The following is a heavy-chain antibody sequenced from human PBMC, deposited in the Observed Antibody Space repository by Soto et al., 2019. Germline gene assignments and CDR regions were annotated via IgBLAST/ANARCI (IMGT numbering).Heavy chain of an antibody. D-gene: IGHD3-10*01. J-gene: IGHJ4*02. Sequence: SETLSLTCTVLGGSVSSDNYYWSWIRQPPGKGLEWVGYVYYDGTTSYNPSLKSRVTTSVDTSKNQFSLKLNSVTAADTALYFCARGNNMLRGLIAYYFDSWGQGTLVTVSS. CDR3: ARGNNMLRGLIAYYFDS. CDR1: GGSVSSDNYY. V-gene: IGHV4-61*01. CDR2: VYYDGTT.